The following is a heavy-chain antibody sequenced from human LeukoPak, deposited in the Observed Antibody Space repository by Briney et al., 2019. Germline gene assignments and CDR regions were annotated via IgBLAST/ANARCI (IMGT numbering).Heavy chain of an antibody. J-gene: IGHJ4*02. V-gene: IGHV4-34*01. CDR2: INHSGST. Sequence: SETLSLTCAVYGGSFSGYYWSWIRQPPGKGLEWIGEINHSGSTNYNPSLKSRVTISVDTSKNHFSLKLSSVTAADTAVYYCARFVKSAATDYWGQGTLVTVFS. CDR1: GGSFSGYY. CDR3: ARFVKSAATDY. D-gene: IGHD2-15*01.